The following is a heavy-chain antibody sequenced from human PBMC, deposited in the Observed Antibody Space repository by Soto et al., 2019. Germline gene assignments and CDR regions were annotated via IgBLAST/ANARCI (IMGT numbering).Heavy chain of an antibody. CDR2: IYYSGST. Sequence: PSETLSLTCTVSGGSISRYYWSWIRQPPGKGLEWIGYIYYSGSTNYNPSLKSRVTISVDTSKNQFSLKLSSVTAADTAVYYCARDTYGDYFDYWGQGTLVTVSS. J-gene: IGHJ4*02. D-gene: IGHD4-17*01. V-gene: IGHV4-59*01. CDR1: GGSISRYY. CDR3: ARDTYGDYFDY.